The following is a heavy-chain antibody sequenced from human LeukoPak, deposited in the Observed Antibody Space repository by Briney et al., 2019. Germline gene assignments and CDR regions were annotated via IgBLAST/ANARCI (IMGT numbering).Heavy chain of an antibody. CDR1: GYTFTXLS. D-gene: IGHD4-23*01. Sequence: KVSCXXSGYTFTXLSMHWVRQAPGKGLEWMGGFDPEDGETIYAQKFQGRVTMTEDTSTDTAYMELSSLRSDDTAVYYCARGSTVLTPNWDYWGQGTLVTVSS. CDR3: ARGSTVLTPNWDY. J-gene: IGHJ4*02. V-gene: IGHV1-24*01. CDR2: FDPEDGET.